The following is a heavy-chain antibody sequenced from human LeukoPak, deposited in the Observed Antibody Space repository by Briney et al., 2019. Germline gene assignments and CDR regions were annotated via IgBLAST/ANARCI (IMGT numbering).Heavy chain of an antibody. CDR3: ARQRWLQVSFDY. CDR1: GFTFSSYA. CDR2: ISGSGGST. J-gene: IGHJ4*02. Sequence: GGSLRLSCAAPGFTFSSYAMSWVRQAPGKGLERVSAISGSGGSTYYADSVKGRFTISRDNSKNTLYLQMNSLRAEDTAVYYCARQRWLQVSFDYWGQGTLVTVSS. V-gene: IGHV3-23*01. D-gene: IGHD5-24*01.